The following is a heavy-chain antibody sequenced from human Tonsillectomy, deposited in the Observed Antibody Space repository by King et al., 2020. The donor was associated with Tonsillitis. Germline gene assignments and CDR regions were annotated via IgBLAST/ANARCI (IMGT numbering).Heavy chain of an antibody. J-gene: IGHJ4*02. CDR2: FYYRGST. CDR3: GRRSYYASGSYSYYFDY. V-gene: IGHV4-39*01. Sequence: LQLQESGPGLVKPSETLSLTCSVSGGSISSSNYYWGWIRQPPGKGLGWIGTFYYRGSTYYNPALKSRVTVSVATSKNQFSLKLSSVTAADTAVYYCGRRSYYASGSYSYYFDYWGQGTLVTVSS. D-gene: IGHD3-10*01. CDR1: GGSISSSNYY.